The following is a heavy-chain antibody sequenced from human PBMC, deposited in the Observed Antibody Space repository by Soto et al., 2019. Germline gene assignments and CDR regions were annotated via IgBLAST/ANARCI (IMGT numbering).Heavy chain of an antibody. V-gene: IGHV3-23*01. CDR3: AKDRDGGQWLVRPYYFDY. CDR2: ISVSGGST. Sequence: GGSLRLSCAASGFTFSSYAMGWVRQAPGKGLEWVSAISVSGGSTYYADSVKGRFTISRDNSKNTLYLQMNSLRAEDTAVYYCAKDRDGGQWLVRPYYFDYWGQGTLVTVSS. J-gene: IGHJ4*02. D-gene: IGHD6-19*01. CDR1: GFTFSSYA.